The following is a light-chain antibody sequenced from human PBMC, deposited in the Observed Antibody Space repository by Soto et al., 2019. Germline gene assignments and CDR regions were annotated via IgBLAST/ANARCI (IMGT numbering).Light chain of an antibody. Sequence: QSVLTQPPSVSGAPGQRVTISCTGSSSNIGAGYNVHWYQQFPGTAPKLLIYGNSNRPSGVPDRFSGSKSGTSASLAITGLQAEDEDDYYCQSYENSLSGSYVFGTGTKVTVL. CDR3: QSYENSLSGSYV. V-gene: IGLV1-40*01. CDR2: GNS. CDR1: SSNIGAGYN. J-gene: IGLJ1*01.